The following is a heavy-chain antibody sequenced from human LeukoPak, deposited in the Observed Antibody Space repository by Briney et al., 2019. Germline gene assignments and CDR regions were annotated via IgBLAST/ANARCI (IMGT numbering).Heavy chain of an antibody. D-gene: IGHD2-2*02. V-gene: IGHV1-69*01. J-gene: IGHJ3*02. Sequence: SVKVSCTASGGTFSSYAISWVRQAPGQGLEWMGGIIPIFGTANYAQKFKGRVTITADESTNTAYMELSSLRSEDTAVYYCAISPPAAIRGAFDIWGQGTMVTVSS. CDR1: GGTFSSYA. CDR2: IIPIFGTA. CDR3: AISPPAAIRGAFDI.